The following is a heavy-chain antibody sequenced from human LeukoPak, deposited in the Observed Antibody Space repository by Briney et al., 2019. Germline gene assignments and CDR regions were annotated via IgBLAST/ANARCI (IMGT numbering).Heavy chain of an antibody. Sequence: ASVKVSCKASGYTFTAYYIHWVRQAPGQGLEWMGIINPSGGNTNYAQKFQGRVTMTRDTSTSTVYMELSSLRSEDTAVYYCAREDSSGWYVFDYWGQGTLVTVSS. V-gene: IGHV1-46*01. D-gene: IGHD6-19*01. CDR3: AREDSSGWYVFDY. J-gene: IGHJ4*02. CDR2: INPSGGNT. CDR1: GYTFTAYY.